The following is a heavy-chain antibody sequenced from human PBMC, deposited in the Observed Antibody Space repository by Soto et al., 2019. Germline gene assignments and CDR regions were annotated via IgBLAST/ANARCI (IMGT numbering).Heavy chain of an antibody. D-gene: IGHD3-22*01. J-gene: IGHJ4*02. CDR1: GYTLTRYS. V-gene: IGHV1-2*04. Sequence: ASVKVSCKASGYTLTRYSIHWVRQAPGQGLEWMGWINPNSGGTNYAQKFQGWVTMTRDTSISTAYMELSRLRSDDTAVYYCARGNYYDSSGYDFDYWGQGTLVTVSS. CDR3: ARGNYYDSSGYDFDY. CDR2: INPNSGGT.